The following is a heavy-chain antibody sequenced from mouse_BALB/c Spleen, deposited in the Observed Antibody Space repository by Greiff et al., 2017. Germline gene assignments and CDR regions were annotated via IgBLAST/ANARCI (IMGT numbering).Heavy chain of an antibody. CDR2: IWGDGST. CDR3: ARDSGYGGGYFDV. CDR1: GFSLTGYG. V-gene: IGHV2-6-7*01. J-gene: IGHJ1*01. Sequence: VQVVESGPGLVAPSQSLSITCTVSGFSLTGYGVNWVRQPPGKGLEWLGMIWGDGSTDYNSALKSRLSISKDNSKSQVFLKMNSLQTDDTARYYCARDSGYGGGYFDVWGAGTTVTVSS. D-gene: IGHD3-2*02.